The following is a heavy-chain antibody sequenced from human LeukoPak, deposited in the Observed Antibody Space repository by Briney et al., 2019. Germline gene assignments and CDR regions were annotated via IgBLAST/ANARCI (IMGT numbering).Heavy chain of an antibody. Sequence: SVKVSCKASGDTFSNYAFSWVRQAPGQGLEWMGRIIPILGIANYAQNFQGRVTITADKSTSTAYMELSSLRSEDTAVYYCARDRGVVVTAIPFDYWGQGTLVTVSS. V-gene: IGHV1-69*04. CDR3: ARDRGVVVTAIPFDY. J-gene: IGHJ4*02. CDR1: GDTFSNYA. CDR2: IIPILGIA. D-gene: IGHD2-21*02.